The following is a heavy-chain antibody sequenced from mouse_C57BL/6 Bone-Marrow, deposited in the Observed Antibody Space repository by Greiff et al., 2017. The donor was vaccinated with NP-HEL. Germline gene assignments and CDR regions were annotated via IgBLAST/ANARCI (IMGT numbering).Heavy chain of an antibody. Sequence: EVKLMESGPELVKPGASVKISCKASGYSFTDYNMNWVKQSNGKSLEWIGVINPNYGTTSYNQKFKGKATLTVDQSSSTAYMQLNSLTSEDSAVYYCARERETGTEFAYWGQGTLVTVSA. CDR1: GYSFTDYN. D-gene: IGHD4-1*01. V-gene: IGHV1-39*01. J-gene: IGHJ3*01. CDR3: ARERETGTEFAY. CDR2: INPNYGTT.